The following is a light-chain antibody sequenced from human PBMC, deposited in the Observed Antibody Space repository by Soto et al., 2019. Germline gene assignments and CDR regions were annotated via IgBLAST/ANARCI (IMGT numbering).Light chain of an antibody. V-gene: IGKV3-11*01. CDR2: DAA. CDR1: QSVGSY. Sequence: EIVLTQSPATLSLSPGERVPLSCRASQSVGSYLAWYQQKPGQAPSLLIPDAANRATGIPVRFSGSGSGTDFTLTSSSLGPEDCAVYYCQLRTNWPPTFGQGTRLEIK. J-gene: IGKJ5*01. CDR3: QLRTNWPPT.